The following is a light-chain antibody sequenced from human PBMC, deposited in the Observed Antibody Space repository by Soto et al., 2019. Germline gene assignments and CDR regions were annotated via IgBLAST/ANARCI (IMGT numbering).Light chain of an antibody. Sequence: DIPMTQSPSTLSASVGDRVTITCRASQSISSWLAWYQQKPGKAPKLLIYKASSLQSGVPSRFSGSGSGTEFTLTISRLQPHDFATYYCQQYNTYRTFGQGTKVEIK. CDR2: KAS. CDR1: QSISSW. J-gene: IGKJ1*01. CDR3: QQYNTYRT. V-gene: IGKV1-5*03.